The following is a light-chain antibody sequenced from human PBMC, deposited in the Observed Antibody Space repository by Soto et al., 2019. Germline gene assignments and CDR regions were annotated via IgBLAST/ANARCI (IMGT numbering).Light chain of an antibody. V-gene: IGKV1-39*01. CDR1: ETIARY. Sequence: DIQLTPSPSSLSASVGASVPITGRASETIARYLNWYQQKPGKAPNLLIYAASTLKSGFPSRFSGTGSGTDFTLTISRLQPEDFATYYCQQTYNPPRTFGQGTKVDIK. CDR3: QQTYNPPRT. CDR2: AAS. J-gene: IGKJ1*01.